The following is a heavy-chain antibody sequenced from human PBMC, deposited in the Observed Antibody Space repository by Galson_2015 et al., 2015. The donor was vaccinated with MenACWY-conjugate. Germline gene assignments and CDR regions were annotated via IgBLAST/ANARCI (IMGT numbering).Heavy chain of an antibody. Sequence: SLRLSCAASGFTFSSYYMHWVRQAPGKGLVWVSRIDSDGSTTRYADSVKGRFTISRDNAKNTLYLQMNSPRAEDTAVYYCARGGDRPLDYWGQGTLVTVSS. V-gene: IGHV3-74*01. CDR3: ARGGDRPLDY. D-gene: IGHD3-16*01. CDR1: GFTFSSYY. J-gene: IGHJ4*02. CDR2: IDSDGSTT.